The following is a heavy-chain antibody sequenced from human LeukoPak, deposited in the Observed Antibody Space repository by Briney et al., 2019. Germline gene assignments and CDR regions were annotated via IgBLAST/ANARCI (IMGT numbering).Heavy chain of an antibody. CDR2: IYYSGST. CDR1: GGSISSGGYY. CDR3: ARAKKYSSGWYKY. J-gene: IGHJ4*02. D-gene: IGHD6-19*01. V-gene: IGHV4-61*08. Sequence: SETLSLTCTVSGGSISSGGYYWSWIRQHPGKGLEWIGYIYYSGSTNYNPSLKSRVTISVDTSKNQFSLKLSSVTAADTAVYYCARAKKYSSGWYKYWGQGTLVTVSS.